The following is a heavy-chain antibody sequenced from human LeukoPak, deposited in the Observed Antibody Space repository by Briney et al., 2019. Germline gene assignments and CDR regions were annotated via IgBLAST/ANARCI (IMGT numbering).Heavy chain of an antibody. D-gene: IGHD3-22*01. CDR2: ISAYNGNT. CDR1: GYTFTSYG. V-gene: IGHV1-18*01. CDR3: ARGYYDSSGYEGGYAFDI. Sequence: ASVKVSCKASGYTFTSYGISWVRQAPGQGLEWMGWISAYNGNTNYAQKLQGRVTMTTDTSTSTAYMELRSLRSDDTAVYYCARGYYDSSGYEGGYAFDIWGQGTTVTVSS. J-gene: IGHJ3*02.